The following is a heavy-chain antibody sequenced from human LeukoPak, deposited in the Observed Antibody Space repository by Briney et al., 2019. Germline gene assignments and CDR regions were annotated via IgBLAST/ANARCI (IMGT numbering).Heavy chain of an antibody. CDR3: AELGITMIGGV. Sequence: GGSLRLSCAASGFKFEDYGMTWVRQAPGKGLEWVSGINWNGGRTGYADSVKGRFTISRDNAKNSLYLQMNSLRAEDTAVYYCAELGITMIGGVWGKGTTVTISS. D-gene: IGHD3-10*02. J-gene: IGHJ6*04. V-gene: IGHV3-20*04. CDR1: GFKFEDYG. CDR2: INWNGGRT.